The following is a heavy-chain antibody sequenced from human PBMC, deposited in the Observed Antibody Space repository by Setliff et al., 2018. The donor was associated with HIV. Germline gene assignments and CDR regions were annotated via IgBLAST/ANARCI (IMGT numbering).Heavy chain of an antibody. V-gene: IGHV1-58*01. Sequence: GASVKVSCKPSGFSFSNNAVQWVRQARGQRPEWIGWIVVGSGLKNYAQTFQERVTITRDMSTSTAYMELNSLTSEDTAVYYCAREEAALGHWGQGTTVTVSS. CDR3: AREEAALGH. D-gene: IGHD6-6*01. CDR2: IVVGSGLK. J-gene: IGHJ6*02. CDR1: GFSFSNNA.